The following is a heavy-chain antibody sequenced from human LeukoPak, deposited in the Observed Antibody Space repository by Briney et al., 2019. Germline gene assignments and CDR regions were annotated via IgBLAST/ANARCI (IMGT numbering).Heavy chain of an antibody. CDR3: AEGIYSSSLDY. CDR2: ISSSSSTI. CDR1: GFTFSSYS. Sequence: GGSLRLSCAASGFTFSSYSMNWVRQAPGKGLEWVSYISSSSSTIYYADSVKGRFTISRDNAKNSLYLQMNGLRAEDTAVYYCAEGIYSSSLDYWGQGTLVTVSS. V-gene: IGHV3-48*01. D-gene: IGHD6-13*01. J-gene: IGHJ4*02.